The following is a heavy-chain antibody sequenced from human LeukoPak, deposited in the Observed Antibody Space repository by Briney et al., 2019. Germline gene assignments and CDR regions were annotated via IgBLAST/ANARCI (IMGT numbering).Heavy chain of an antibody. Sequence: GGSLRFSCAASGFTFSSYAMSWVRQAPGKGLEWVSAISGSGGSTYYADSVKGRFTISRDNSKNTLYLQMNSLRAEDTAVYYCAKRVAAAGTRWGNDAFDIWGQGTMVTVSS. CDR2: ISGSGGST. D-gene: IGHD6-13*01. V-gene: IGHV3-23*01. CDR1: GFTFSSYA. J-gene: IGHJ3*02. CDR3: AKRVAAAGTRWGNDAFDI.